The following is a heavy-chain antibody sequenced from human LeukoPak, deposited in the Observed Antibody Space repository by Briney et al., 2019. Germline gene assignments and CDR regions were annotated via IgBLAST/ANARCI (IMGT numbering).Heavy chain of an antibody. CDR2: IYYSGST. Sequence: SETLSLTCTVSGGSISSSSYYWGWIRQPPGKGLEWIGSIYYSGSTYYNPSLKSRVTISVDTSKNQFSLKLSSVTAADTAVYYCASPGYSSGWYGARDAFDIWGQGTMVTVSS. V-gene: IGHV4-39*01. J-gene: IGHJ3*02. D-gene: IGHD6-19*01. CDR3: ASPGYSSGWYGARDAFDI. CDR1: GGSISSSSYY.